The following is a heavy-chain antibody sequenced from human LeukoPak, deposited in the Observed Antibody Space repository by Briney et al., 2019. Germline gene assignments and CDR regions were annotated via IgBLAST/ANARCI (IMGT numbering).Heavy chain of an antibody. CDR2: IYYSGST. Sequence: SETLSLTCTVSGGSITNYYWSWIRQPPGKGLEWIGYIYYSGSTNHNPSLKSRVTISVDTSKNQFSLKLSSVTAADTAVYYCARAGQFIAARPITFDYWGQGTLVTVSS. D-gene: IGHD6-6*01. J-gene: IGHJ4*02. CDR3: ARAGQFIAARPITFDY. CDR1: GGSITNYY. V-gene: IGHV4-59*01.